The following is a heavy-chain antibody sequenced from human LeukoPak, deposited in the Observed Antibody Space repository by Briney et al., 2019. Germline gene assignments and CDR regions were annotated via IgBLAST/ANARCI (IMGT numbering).Heavy chain of an antibody. Sequence: ASVKVSCKVSGYTLTELSMHWVRQAPGKGLEWMGGFDPEDGETIYAQKFQGRVTMTEDTSTDTAYMELSSLRSEDTAVYYCATDLRDYVWGSYRRFDYWRQGTLVTVFS. CDR1: GYTLTELS. CDR2: FDPEDGET. V-gene: IGHV1-24*01. J-gene: IGHJ4*02. D-gene: IGHD3-16*02. CDR3: ATDLRDYVWGSYRRFDY.